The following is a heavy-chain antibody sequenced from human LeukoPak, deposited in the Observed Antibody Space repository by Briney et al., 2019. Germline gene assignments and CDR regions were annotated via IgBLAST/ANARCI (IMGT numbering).Heavy chain of an antibody. D-gene: IGHD3-22*01. Sequence: GGSLRLSCAASGFTFSDYYMSWIRQAPGKGLEGVSYISSSGSTIYYADSVKGRFTISRDNAKNSLYLQMNSLRAEDTAVYYCASGTYYYDSSGYYFDYWGQGTLVTVSS. CDR3: ASGTYYYDSSGYYFDY. V-gene: IGHV3-11*01. CDR1: GFTFSDYY. CDR2: ISSSGSTI. J-gene: IGHJ4*02.